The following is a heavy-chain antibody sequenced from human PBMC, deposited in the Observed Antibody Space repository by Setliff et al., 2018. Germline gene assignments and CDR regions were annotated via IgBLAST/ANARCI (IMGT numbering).Heavy chain of an antibody. D-gene: IGHD2-8*01. CDR3: ARVMAISLTEAIRRSYYDYALDV. V-gene: IGHV1-18*01. CDR2: ISNRNGET. CDR1: GYTFTDYG. J-gene: IGHJ6*02. Sequence: GASVKVSCKASGYTFTDYGITWVRQAPGQGLEWMGWISNRNGETNYAQMFQGRVTMTTDTSTNTAYMDLGSLRSDDTAFYFCARVMAISLTEAIRRSYYDYALDVWGQGTTVTVSS.